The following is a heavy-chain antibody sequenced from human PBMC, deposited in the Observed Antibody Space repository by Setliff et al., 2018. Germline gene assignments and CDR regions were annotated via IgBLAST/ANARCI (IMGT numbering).Heavy chain of an antibody. CDR2: IYKGGST. CDR3: ARRDEYLQFREFFDF. Sequence: SETLSLTCAVSANTLSTSYYWGWVRQPPGKGLEWIGDIYKGGSTYYNPSLRSRVSMSLDTSKRQVSLNLNSVTAADTGVYYCARRDEYLQFREFFDFWGQGILVTV. CDR1: ANTLSTSYY. D-gene: IGHD3-10*01. J-gene: IGHJ4*02. V-gene: IGHV4-38-2*01.